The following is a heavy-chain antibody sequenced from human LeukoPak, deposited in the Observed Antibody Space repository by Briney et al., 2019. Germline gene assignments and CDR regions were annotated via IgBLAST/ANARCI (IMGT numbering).Heavy chain of an antibody. J-gene: IGHJ3*02. Sequence: GGSLRLSCAASGFTFSSYEMNWVRQAPGKGLEWVSYISSSGSTIYYADSEKGRFTISRDNAKNSLYLQMNSLRAEDTAVYYCARGGGITMIVVVITPPDAFDIWGQGTMVTVSS. D-gene: IGHD3-22*01. CDR1: GFTFSSYE. V-gene: IGHV3-48*03. CDR3: ARGGGITMIVVVITPPDAFDI. CDR2: ISSSGSTI.